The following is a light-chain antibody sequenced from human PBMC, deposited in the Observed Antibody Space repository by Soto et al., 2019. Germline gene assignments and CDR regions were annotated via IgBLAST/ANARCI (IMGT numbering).Light chain of an antibody. Sequence: RVMTQSPATLSLSPGERATLSCRASQSVSTNVAWYQQKPGQAPRLLIYGASTRATDIPARFSGSGSGTDFTLTISSLQSEDFAVYYCQQYNNWPPWTFGQGTKVDIK. CDR1: QSVSTN. V-gene: IGKV3-15*01. CDR3: QQYNNWPPWT. J-gene: IGKJ1*01. CDR2: GAS.